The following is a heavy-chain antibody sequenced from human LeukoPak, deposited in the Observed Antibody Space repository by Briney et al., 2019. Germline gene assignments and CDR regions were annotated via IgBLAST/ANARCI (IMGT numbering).Heavy chain of an antibody. Sequence: SETLSLTCAVYGGSFSDYYWSWIRQPPGKGLEWIGEINHSGSTNYNPSLKSRVTISVDTSKNQFSLKLSSVTAADTAVYYCARELVVVAAPHNWFDPWGQGTLVTVSS. J-gene: IGHJ5*02. D-gene: IGHD2-15*01. CDR2: INHSGST. V-gene: IGHV4-34*01. CDR1: GGSFSDYY. CDR3: ARELVVVAAPHNWFDP.